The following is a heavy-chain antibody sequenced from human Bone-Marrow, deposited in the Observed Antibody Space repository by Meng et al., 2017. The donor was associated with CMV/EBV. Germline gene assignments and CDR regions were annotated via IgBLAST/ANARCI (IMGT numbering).Heavy chain of an antibody. V-gene: IGHV4-31*02. Sequence: SGGYYWSWIRQHPGTGLEWIGYIYYSGSTYYSPYLKSRVNISVDTSKNQFSLKLSSVTAADTAVYYCARGHKYYYDSSGYYSNWFDPWGQGTLVTVSS. D-gene: IGHD3-22*01. CDR2: IYYSGST. CDR3: ARGHKYYYDSSGYYSNWFDP. CDR1: SGGYY. J-gene: IGHJ5*02.